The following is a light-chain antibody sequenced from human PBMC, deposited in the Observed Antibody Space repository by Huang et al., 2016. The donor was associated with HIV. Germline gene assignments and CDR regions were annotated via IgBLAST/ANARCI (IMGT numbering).Light chain of an antibody. V-gene: IGKV2-30*01. CDR1: QSLVYSDGDTY. CDR2: EVS. J-gene: IGKJ2*01. CDR3: MQGTHWPKT. Sequence: DVVMTQSPLSLPVTLGQPASISCMSSQSLVYSDGDTYLSWFQQRPGQSPRRLIYEVSKRDSGVPDRFSGSGSGTDFTLKISRVEAEDVGVYYCMQGTHWPKTFGQGTKLEIK.